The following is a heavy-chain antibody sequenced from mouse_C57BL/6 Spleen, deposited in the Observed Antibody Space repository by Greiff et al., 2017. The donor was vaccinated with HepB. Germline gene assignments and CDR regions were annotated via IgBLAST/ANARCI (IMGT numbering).Heavy chain of an antibody. V-gene: IGHV5-17*01. J-gene: IGHJ2*01. CDR2: ISSGSSTI. Sequence: DVMLVESGGGLVKPGGSLKLSCAASGFTFSDYGMHWVRQAPEKGLEWVAYISSGSSTIYYADTVKGRFTISRDNAKNTLFLQMTSLRSEATAMYYCARGGHYFDYWGQGTTLTVSS. CDR1: GFTFSDYG. CDR3: ARGGHYFDY.